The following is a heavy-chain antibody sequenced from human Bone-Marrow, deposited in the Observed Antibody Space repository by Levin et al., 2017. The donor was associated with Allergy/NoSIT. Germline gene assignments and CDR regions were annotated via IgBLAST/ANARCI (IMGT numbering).Heavy chain of an antibody. Sequence: HPGGSLRLSCAASGFTFDDYAMHWVRQTPGKGLEWVSGISWNSGSIGYADSVKGRFTISRDNAKNSLYLQMNSLRAEDTALYYCAKDHLYSYGSFAYWGLGTLVTVSS. D-gene: IGHD5-18*01. CDR2: ISWNSGSI. CDR3: AKDHLYSYGSFAY. J-gene: IGHJ4*02. CDR1: GFTFDDYA. V-gene: IGHV3-9*01.